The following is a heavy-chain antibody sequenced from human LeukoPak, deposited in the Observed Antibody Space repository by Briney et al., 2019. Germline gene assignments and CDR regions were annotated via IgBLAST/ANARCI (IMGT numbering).Heavy chain of an antibody. J-gene: IGHJ6*03. D-gene: IGHD2-2*02. V-gene: IGHV4-34*01. Sequence: SETLSLTCAVYGGSFSGYYWSWIRQPPGEGLEWIGEINHSGSTNYNPSLKSRVTISVDTSKNQFSLKLSSVTAADTAVYYCARFGCSSTSCYRAYYYMDVWGKGTTVTVSS. CDR1: GGSFSGYY. CDR3: ARFGCSSTSCYRAYYYMDV. CDR2: INHSGST.